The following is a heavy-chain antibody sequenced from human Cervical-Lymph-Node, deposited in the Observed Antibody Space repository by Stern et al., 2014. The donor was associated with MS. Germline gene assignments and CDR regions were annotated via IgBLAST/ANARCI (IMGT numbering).Heavy chain of an antibody. CDR2: LFPVFGTP. D-gene: IGHD6-13*01. CDR3: ALSSETSDRWYSLGYDL. V-gene: IGHV1-69*01. J-gene: IGHJ5*02. Sequence: VQLVESVAEVTKPGSSVKVSCKASGGTFSKFPSSWVRQAPGQGLEWMGGLFPVFGTPTYAQEFRGRVTITADVSTSTVYMELSSLRSDDTAVYYCALSSETSDRWYSLGYDLWGQGTLVTVSS. CDR1: GGTFSKFP.